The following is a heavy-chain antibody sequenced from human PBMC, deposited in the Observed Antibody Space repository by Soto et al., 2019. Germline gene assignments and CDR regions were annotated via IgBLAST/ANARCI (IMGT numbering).Heavy chain of an antibody. CDR2: ISGSGDRT. J-gene: IGHJ3*02. CDR3: AKYYYDSSSSRGASDI. Sequence: PGGSLRLSCTASGFPLSSYSMNWVRKTTGKGLEWVSAISGSGDRTYYADSVKGRFTVSRDNSKNTLYLLLNSLRAEDTAIYYCAKYYYDSSSSRGASDIWGQGTMVTVSS. D-gene: IGHD3-22*01. V-gene: IGHV3-23*01. CDR1: GFPLSSYS.